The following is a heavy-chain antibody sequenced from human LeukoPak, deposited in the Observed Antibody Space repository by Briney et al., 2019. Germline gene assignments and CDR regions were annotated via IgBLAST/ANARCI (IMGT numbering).Heavy chain of an antibody. CDR2: VSSSSSYI. D-gene: IGHD5-18*01. V-gene: IGHV3-21*01. Sequence: GGSLRLSCAASGFTFSSYSMNWVRQAPGKGLEWVSSVSSSSSYIYYADSVKGRFTISRDNAKNSLYLQMDSLRAEDTAVYYCARDRDTAMVTSGFSDYWGQGTLVTVSS. CDR1: GFTFSSYS. CDR3: ARDRDTAMVTSGFSDY. J-gene: IGHJ4*02.